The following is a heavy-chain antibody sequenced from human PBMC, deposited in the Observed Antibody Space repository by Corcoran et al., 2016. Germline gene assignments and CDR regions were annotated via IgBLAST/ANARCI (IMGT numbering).Heavy chain of an antibody. J-gene: IGHJ3*02. CDR1: GFSLTTSGMR. D-gene: IGHD6-13*01. Sequence: QVTLKESGPALVKPTQTLTLTCTFSGFSLTTSGMRVSCIRQPQGKALEWLARIEWDDNKFYSTSLQTRLTISKDTSKNQVVLTMTNMDPMEPTTYYCARAPKYTSSWPDAFDIWGQGAMVTVSS. CDR2: IEWDDNK. V-gene: IGHV2-70*04. CDR3: ARAPKYTSSWPDAFDI.